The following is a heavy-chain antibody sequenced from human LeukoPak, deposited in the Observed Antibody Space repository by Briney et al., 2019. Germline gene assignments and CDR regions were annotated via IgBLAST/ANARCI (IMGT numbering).Heavy chain of an antibody. CDR3: ARGWFGPDS. CDR1: GVTLSGHS. V-gene: IGHV3-74*01. D-gene: IGHD3-10*01. Sequence: GGSLRLSCVASGVTLSGHSMHWVRQAPGKGLVWVSGISNDGTSTSYADSVKGRFTISRDNAKNTLYLQMHSLRAEDTAVYSCARGWFGPDSCGQGTLVTVSS. J-gene: IGHJ5*01. CDR2: ISNDGTST.